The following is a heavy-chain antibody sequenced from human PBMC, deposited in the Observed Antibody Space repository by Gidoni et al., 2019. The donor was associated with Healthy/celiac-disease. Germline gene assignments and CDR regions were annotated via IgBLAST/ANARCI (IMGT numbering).Heavy chain of an antibody. D-gene: IGHD3-10*01. CDR1: GFIVTSNC. J-gene: IGHJ5*02. CDR3: ARAYLASGGVWLDP. V-gene: IGHV3-66*01. CDR2: IFSDGRT. Sequence: EVQLVEPGGGLVQPGGSLRRSCAASGFIVTSNCMGWVRQAPGQGLVWFSVIFSDGRTYYADSLKGRFTISRDNSKNSVFLQMNSRSADDTAVYYCARAYLASGGVWLDPWGQGTLVTVSS.